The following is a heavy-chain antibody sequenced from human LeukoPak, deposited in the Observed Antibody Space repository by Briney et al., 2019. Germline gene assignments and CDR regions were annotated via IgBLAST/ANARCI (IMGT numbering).Heavy chain of an antibody. Sequence: ASVKVSCKASGYTFTGYYMHWVRQAPGQGLEWMGWINPNSGGTNYAQKFQGRVTMTRDTSISTAYMELSRLGSDDTAVYYCARGVYYYDSSGYYPDFDYWGQGTLVTVSS. CDR1: GYTFTGYY. J-gene: IGHJ4*02. CDR3: ARGVYYYDSSGYYPDFDY. CDR2: INPNSGGT. V-gene: IGHV1-2*02. D-gene: IGHD3-22*01.